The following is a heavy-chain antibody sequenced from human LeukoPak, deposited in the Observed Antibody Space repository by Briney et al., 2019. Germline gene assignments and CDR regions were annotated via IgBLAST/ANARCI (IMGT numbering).Heavy chain of an antibody. CDR1: GGSFSGYY. V-gene: IGHV4-34*01. J-gene: IGHJ4*02. Sequence: SETLSLTCAVYGGSFSGYYWSWIRQPPGKGLEWIGEINHSGSTNYNPSLKGRVTISVDTSKNQFSLKLSSVTAADTAVYYCARSYGSGSYEYYFDYWGQGTLVTVSS. CDR2: INHSGST. CDR3: ARSYGSGSYEYYFDY. D-gene: IGHD3-10*01.